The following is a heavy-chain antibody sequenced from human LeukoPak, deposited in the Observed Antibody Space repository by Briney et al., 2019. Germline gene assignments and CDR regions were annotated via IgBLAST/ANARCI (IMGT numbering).Heavy chain of an antibody. J-gene: IGHJ4*02. V-gene: IGHV3-11*01. Sequence: GGSLRLSCAASGFTFSDYYMSWIRQAPGKGLEWVSYISSSGSTIYYADSVKGRFTISRDNSKNTLYLQMNSLRAEDTAVYYCAKDGRLNYYGSGSYYKGGDHWGQGTLVTVSS. D-gene: IGHD3-10*01. CDR3: AKDGRLNYYGSGSYYKGGDH. CDR1: GFTFSDYY. CDR2: ISSSGSTI.